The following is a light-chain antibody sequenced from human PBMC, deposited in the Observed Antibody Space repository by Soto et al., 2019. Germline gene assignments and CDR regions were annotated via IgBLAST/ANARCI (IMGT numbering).Light chain of an antibody. CDR2: GAS. V-gene: IGKV3-15*01. CDR3: QQYNNWPPT. Sequence: EIVMTQSPATLSVSPGERATLSCRASQSVSSNLAWYQQKPGQAPRLLIYGASTRATGIPARFSGSGSGTEFTLTISSLQYEDFAVYYCQQYNNWPPTFGQGNKVDIK. J-gene: IGKJ1*01. CDR1: QSVSSN.